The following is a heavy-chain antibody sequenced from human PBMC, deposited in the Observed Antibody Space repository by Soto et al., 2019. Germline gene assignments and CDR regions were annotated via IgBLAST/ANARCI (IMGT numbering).Heavy chain of an antibody. D-gene: IGHD3-3*01. CDR3: ARGGGDFWSGDYYYYYGMDV. CDR1: GFTFSSYG. J-gene: IGHJ6*02. CDR2: IWYDGSNK. V-gene: IGHV3-33*01. Sequence: QVQLVESGGGVVQPGRSLRLSCAASGFTFSSYGMHWVRQAPGKGLEWVAVIWYDGSNKYYADSVKGRFTISRDNSKNKLYLQMNSLRAEDTAVYYCARGGGDFWSGDYYYYYGMDVLGQGTTVTVSS.